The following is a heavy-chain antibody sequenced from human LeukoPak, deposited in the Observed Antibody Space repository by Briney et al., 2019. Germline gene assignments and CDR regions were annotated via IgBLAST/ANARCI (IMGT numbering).Heavy chain of an antibody. Sequence: AETLSLTCAVSGASISGSDWWSWVRQPPGKGLEWIGEIYHSGSTNYNSSLKSRVTISVDKSKSHFSLKVSSVTAADTAVYYCARVVGNTNFDSWGQGALVTVSS. CDR2: IYHSGST. D-gene: IGHD2-21*01. J-gene: IGHJ4*02. CDR1: GASISGSDW. CDR3: ARVVGNTNFDS. V-gene: IGHV4-4*02.